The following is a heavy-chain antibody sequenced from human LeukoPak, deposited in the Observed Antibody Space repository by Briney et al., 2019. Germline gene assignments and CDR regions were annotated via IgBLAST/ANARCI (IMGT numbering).Heavy chain of an antibody. CDR3: ARYEIYYYYGMDV. V-gene: IGHV4-34*01. Sequence: TSETLSLTCAVYGGSFSGYYWSWIRQPPGKGLEWIGEINHSGSTNYNPSLKGRVTISVDTSKNQFSLKLSSVTAADTAVYYCARYEIYYYYGMDVWGQGTTVTVSS. D-gene: IGHD3-16*01. CDR1: GGSFSGYY. J-gene: IGHJ6*02. CDR2: INHSGST.